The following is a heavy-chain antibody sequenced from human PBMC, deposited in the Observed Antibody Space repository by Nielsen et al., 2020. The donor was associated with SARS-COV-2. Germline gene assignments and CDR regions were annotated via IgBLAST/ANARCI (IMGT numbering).Heavy chain of an antibody. CDR2: ISYDGSNK. V-gene: IGHV3-30*18. Sequence: GGSLRLSCAASGFTFSGYGMHWVRQAPGKGLEWVAVISYDGSNKYYADSVKGRFTISRDNSKNTLYLQMNSLRAEDTAVYYCAKELRGYYFDNWGQGTLVTVSS. J-gene: IGHJ4*02. CDR3: AKELRGYYFDN. CDR1: GFTFSGYG.